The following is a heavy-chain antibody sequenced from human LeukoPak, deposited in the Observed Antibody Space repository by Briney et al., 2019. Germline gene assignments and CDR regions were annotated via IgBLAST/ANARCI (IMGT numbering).Heavy chain of an antibody. J-gene: IGHJ4*02. V-gene: IGHV3-23*01. Sequence: GGSLRLSCAASGFTFSNYAMSWIRQAPGKELEWVSTINKSGGSTYYADSVKGRFTISRDNSKNTLNLQMNSLRAEDTAVYYCAKLRGGSSWYFDYWGQGTLVTVCS. CDR1: GFTFSNYA. D-gene: IGHD6-13*01. CDR3: AKLRGGSSWYFDY. CDR2: INKSGGST.